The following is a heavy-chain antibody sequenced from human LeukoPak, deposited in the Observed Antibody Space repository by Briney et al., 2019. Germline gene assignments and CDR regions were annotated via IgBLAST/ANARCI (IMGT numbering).Heavy chain of an antibody. CDR2: IYYSGST. D-gene: IGHD3-10*01. CDR3: ARNYYGSGSYVDWFDP. CDR1: GGSISSSSYY. J-gene: IGHJ5*02. V-gene: IGHV4-39*07. Sequence: SETLSLTCTVSGGSISSSSYYWGWIRQSPGKGLEWIGSIYYSGSTYHNPSLKSRVTISVDTSKNQFSLKLSSVTAADTAVYYCARNYYGSGSYVDWFDPWGQGTLVTVSS.